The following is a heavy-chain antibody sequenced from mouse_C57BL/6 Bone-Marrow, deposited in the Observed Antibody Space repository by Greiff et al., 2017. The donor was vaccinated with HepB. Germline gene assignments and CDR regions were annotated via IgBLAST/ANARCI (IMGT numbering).Heavy chain of an antibody. D-gene: IGHD1-1*01. Sequence: QVQLQQSGPELVKPGASVKISCKASGYAFSSSWMNWVKQRPGKGLEWIGRIYPGDGDTNYNGKFKGKATLTAEKSSSTAYMQLSSLTSEDSAVYFCASQGIYYYGSSYNYWGQGTTLTVSS. V-gene: IGHV1-82*01. J-gene: IGHJ2*01. CDR2: IYPGDGDT. CDR1: GYAFSSSW. CDR3: ASQGIYYYGSSYNY.